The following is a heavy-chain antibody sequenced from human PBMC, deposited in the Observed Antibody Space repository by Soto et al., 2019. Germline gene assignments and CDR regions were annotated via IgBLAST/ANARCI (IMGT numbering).Heavy chain of an antibody. CDR2: INHSGST. J-gene: IGHJ3*02. D-gene: IGHD6-13*01. Sequence: SETLSLTCAVYGGSFSGYYWSWIRQPPGKGLEWIGEINHSGSTNYNPSLKSRVTISVDTSKNQFSLKLSSVTAADTAVYYCARVSSSWYRSYAFDIWGQGTMVTVSS. CDR3: ARVSSSWYRSYAFDI. CDR1: GGSFSGYY. V-gene: IGHV4-34*01.